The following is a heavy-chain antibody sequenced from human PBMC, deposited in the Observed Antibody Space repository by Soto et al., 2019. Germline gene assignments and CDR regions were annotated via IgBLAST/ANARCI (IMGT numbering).Heavy chain of an antibody. CDR1: GGSISSSSYY. V-gene: IGHV4-39*01. CDR2: MYYSGST. D-gene: IGHD3-10*01. CDR3: ARHYPWSGTLVRGFIRGDAFDI. J-gene: IGHJ3*02. Sequence: QLQLQESGPGLVKPSETLSLTCTVSGGSISSSSYYWGWIRQPPGKGLEWIGSMYYSGSTYYNPSLKSRVTIAIDKSKTQFPLKLSSVTVADTAVYYCARHYPWSGTLVRGFIRGDAFDIRGQGTMVNVSS.